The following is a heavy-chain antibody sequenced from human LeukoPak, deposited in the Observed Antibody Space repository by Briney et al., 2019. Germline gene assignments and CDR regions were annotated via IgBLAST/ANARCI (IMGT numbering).Heavy chain of an antibody. CDR3: ARDSSGNSDAFDI. J-gene: IGHJ3*02. CDR1: GGSISSGSYY. V-gene: IGHV4-61*02. CDR2: IYTSGST. Sequence: SQTLSLTCTVSGGSISSGSYYWSWIRQPAGKGLEWIGRIYTSGSTNYNPSLKSRVTISVDTSKNQFSLKLSSVTAADTAVYYCARDSSGNSDAFDIWGQGTMVTVSS. D-gene: IGHD3-10*01.